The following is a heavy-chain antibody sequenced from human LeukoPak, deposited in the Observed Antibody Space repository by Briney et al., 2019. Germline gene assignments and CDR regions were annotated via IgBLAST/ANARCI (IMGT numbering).Heavy chain of an antibody. Sequence: GRSLRLSCAASGLTFSSYSMDWVRQAPGKGLEWVSSISSSSSYIYYPDSVKGRFTISRDNAKNKLYLQMNSLRAEDTAVYYCAGAKTAMWDYWGQGTLVTVSS. CDR2: ISSSSSYI. V-gene: IGHV3-21*01. D-gene: IGHD2-21*02. CDR3: AGAKTAMWDY. CDR1: GLTFSSYS. J-gene: IGHJ4*02.